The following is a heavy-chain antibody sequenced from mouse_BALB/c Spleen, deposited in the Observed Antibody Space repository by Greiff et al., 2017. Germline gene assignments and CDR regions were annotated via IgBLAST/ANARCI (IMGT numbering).Heavy chain of an antibody. V-gene: IGHV1-54*01. J-gene: IGHJ4*01. CDR1: GYAFTNYL. CDR3: ARNGYDYDGMDY. Sequence: VKLQQSGAELVRPGTSVKVSCKASGYAFTNYLIEWVKQRPGQGLEWIGVINPGSGGTNYNEKFKGKATLTADKSSSTAYMQLSSLTSDDSAVYFCARNGYDYDGMDYWGQGTSVTVSS. CDR2: INPGSGGT.